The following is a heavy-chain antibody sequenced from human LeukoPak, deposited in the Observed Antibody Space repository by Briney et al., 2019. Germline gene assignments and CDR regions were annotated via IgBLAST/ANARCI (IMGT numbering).Heavy chain of an antibody. V-gene: IGHV1-2*02. CDR3: ATSSGYSHTWGAFDY. Sequence: ASVKVSCKTSGYTFTKYYMHWVRQAPGQGLEWMGWMNPNSGGTNYTQKFQRRVTMTRDTSINTAYMELSRLKSDDTAVYYCATSSGYSHTWGAFDYWGQGALVIVSS. J-gene: IGHJ4*02. CDR1: GYTFTKYY. D-gene: IGHD5-18*01. CDR2: MNPNSGGT.